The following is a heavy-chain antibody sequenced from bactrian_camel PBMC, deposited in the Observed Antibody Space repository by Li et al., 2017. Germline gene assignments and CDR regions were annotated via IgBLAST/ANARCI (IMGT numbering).Heavy chain of an antibody. V-gene: IGHV3S40*01. J-gene: IGHJ4*01. D-gene: IGHD1*01. CDR3: AADPGTTLER. CDR2: IKNIGTNT. Sequence: QLVESGGGLVQPGGSLRLSCAASGSTFRTTDMSWVRQAPGKGLEWVSAIKNIGTNTEYADSVKGRFTISRDNAKNTVCLQMNSLKPEDTAKYICAADPGTTLERWGQGTQVTVS. CDR1: GSTFRTTD.